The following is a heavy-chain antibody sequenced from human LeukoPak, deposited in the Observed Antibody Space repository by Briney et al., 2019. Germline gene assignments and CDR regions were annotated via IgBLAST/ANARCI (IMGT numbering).Heavy chain of an antibody. Sequence: NPGGSLRLSCAASGFSFSSYGMHWVRQAPGKGLEWVACIRYDGSNKYYADSVKGRFTISRDNSKNTLYLQMNSLRAEDTAVYYCARDLYGSGWYSIDYWGQGTLVTVSS. CDR1: GFSFSSYG. V-gene: IGHV3-30*02. CDR2: IRYDGSNK. CDR3: ARDLYGSGWYSIDY. D-gene: IGHD6-19*01. J-gene: IGHJ4*02.